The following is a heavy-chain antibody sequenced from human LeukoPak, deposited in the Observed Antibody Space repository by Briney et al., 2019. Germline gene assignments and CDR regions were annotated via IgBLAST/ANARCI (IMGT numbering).Heavy chain of an antibody. Sequence: SETLSLTCTVSGGSISSYYWSWIRQPPGKGLEWIGYIYYSGSTNYNPSLKSRVTISVDTSKNQFSLKLSSVTAVDTAVYYCARVIKGGYGYFDYWGQGTLVTVSS. CDR1: GGSISSYY. J-gene: IGHJ4*02. CDR2: IYYSGST. CDR3: ARVIKGGYGYFDY. V-gene: IGHV4-59*01. D-gene: IGHD6-25*01.